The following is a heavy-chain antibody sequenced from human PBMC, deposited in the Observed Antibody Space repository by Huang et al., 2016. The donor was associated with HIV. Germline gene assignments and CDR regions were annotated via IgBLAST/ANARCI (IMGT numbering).Heavy chain of an antibody. CDR2: IKTDGSEK. CDR3: VRLLDHTGDY. Sequence: EVQLVESGGGLVQPGGSLRLSCAASGFTFNSYWMSWVRQAPGKGLGGGAGIKTDGSEKSDVESVKGRFTISRDNAKNSLYLQMNSLRAEDTAVYYCVRLLDHTGDYWGQGTLVTVSS. J-gene: IGHJ4*02. V-gene: IGHV3-7*01. D-gene: IGHD1-26*01. CDR1: GFTFNSYW.